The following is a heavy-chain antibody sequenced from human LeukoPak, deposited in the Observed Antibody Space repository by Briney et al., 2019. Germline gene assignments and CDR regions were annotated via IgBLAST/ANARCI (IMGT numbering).Heavy chain of an antibody. J-gene: IGHJ3*02. CDR1: GFTFGDYA. V-gene: IGHV3-49*04. CDR2: IRSKSYGGTT. CDR3: SRSPYCSSGSCYPDPDAFDI. Sequence: PGGSLRLSCTASGFTFGDYAMAWVRQAPGKGLEWVGFIRSKSYGGTTEYAASVKGRFTISRDDSKSIAYLQMNSLKTEDTAVYYCSRSPYCSSGSCYPDPDAFDIWGQGTVVTFSS. D-gene: IGHD2-15*01.